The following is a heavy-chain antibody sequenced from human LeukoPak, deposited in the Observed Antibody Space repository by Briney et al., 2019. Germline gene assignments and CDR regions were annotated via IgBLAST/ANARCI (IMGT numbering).Heavy chain of an antibody. CDR1: GFTFSTYA. CDR2: VTGNGGST. J-gene: IGHJ6*03. CDR3: AKEGFYYYMDV. V-gene: IGHV3-23*01. Sequence: GGSLRLSCAASGFTFSTYAMTWVRQAPGKGLDWVSTVTGNGGSTFYADSVKGRFTISRDNSKNTLFLQVNTLRAEDTVVYYCAKEGFYYYMDVWGKGTTVIVSS.